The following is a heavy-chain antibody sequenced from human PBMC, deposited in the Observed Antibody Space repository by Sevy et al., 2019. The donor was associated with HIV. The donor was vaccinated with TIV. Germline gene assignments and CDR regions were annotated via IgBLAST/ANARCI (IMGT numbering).Heavy chain of an antibody. CDR2: IKQDGSEK. J-gene: IGHJ6*02. D-gene: IGHD6-19*01. CDR3: ARGTIAVAGYYYYYGMDV. Sequence: GGSLRLSCAASGFTFSSYWMSWVRQAPGKGLEWVANIKQDGSEKYYVDSVKGRFTISRDNAKNSLYLQMNSLRAEDTAVYYCARGTIAVAGYYYYYGMDVWGQWTTVTVSS. V-gene: IGHV3-7*04. CDR1: GFTFSSYW.